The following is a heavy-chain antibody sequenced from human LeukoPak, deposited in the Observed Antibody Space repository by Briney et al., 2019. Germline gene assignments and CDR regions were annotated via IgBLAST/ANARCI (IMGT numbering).Heavy chain of an antibody. CDR3: AGDKGGVVVPAAPGPIYYYYGMDV. CDR1: GGTFSSYA. J-gene: IGHJ6*02. D-gene: IGHD2-2*01. CDR2: IIPILGIA. Sequence: GASVKVSCKASGGTFSSYAISWVRQAPGQGLEWMGRIIPILGIANYAQKFQGRVTITADKSTSTAYMELSSLRSEDTAVYYCAGDKGGVVVPAAPGPIYYYYGMDVWGQGTTVTVSS. V-gene: IGHV1-69*04.